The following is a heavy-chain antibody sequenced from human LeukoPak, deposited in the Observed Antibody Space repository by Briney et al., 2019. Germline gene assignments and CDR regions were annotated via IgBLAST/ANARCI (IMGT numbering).Heavy chain of an antibody. J-gene: IGHJ4*02. V-gene: IGHV3-33*06. CDR2: IWPDGSNE. CDR1: GFAFKTYS. CDR3: AKDGTYFDILTGYSTQYFFDY. D-gene: IGHD3-9*01. Sequence: GGSLRLSCEAAGFAFKTYSMHWVRQAPGKGLEWVAAIWPDGSNEYYANSVKGRFTISRDNSKHTLYLQMNSLRAEDTAVYYCAKDGTYFDILTGYSTQYFFDYWGQGTLVTVSS.